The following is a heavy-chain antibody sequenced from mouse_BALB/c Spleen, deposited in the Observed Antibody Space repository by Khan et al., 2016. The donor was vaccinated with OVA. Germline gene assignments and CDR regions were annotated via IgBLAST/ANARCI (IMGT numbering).Heavy chain of an antibody. J-gene: IGHJ3*01. CDR1: GYTFTSYD. CDR2: INPYNDYN. Sequence: VQLQQSGPELVKPGASVKMSCKASGYTFTSYDLHWVKQKPGQGLEWIGYINPYNDYNKINEKFKGKATLTSDKSSSTAYMELSSLTSEDSAVYDCARGVLGIQTWFAYWGQGTLVTVSA. V-gene: IGHV1S136*01. CDR3: ARGVLGIQTWFAY. D-gene: IGHD3-1*01.